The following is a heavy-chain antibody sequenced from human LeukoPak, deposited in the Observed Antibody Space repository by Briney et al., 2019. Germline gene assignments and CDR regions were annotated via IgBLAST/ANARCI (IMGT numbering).Heavy chain of an antibody. V-gene: IGHV4-34*01. CDR1: AGSLSAYY. D-gene: IGHD1-1*01. Sequence: PETLSLTCALYAGSLSAYYSSWIRHPPEKGLEWIGEINHSVSTNYNPSLKRRVTISVDTSKNQFSLKLSSVTAADTAVYYCARKRPDKGFDAWGQGTLVTVSS. J-gene: IGHJ5*02. CDR2: INHSVST. CDR3: ARKRPDKGFDA.